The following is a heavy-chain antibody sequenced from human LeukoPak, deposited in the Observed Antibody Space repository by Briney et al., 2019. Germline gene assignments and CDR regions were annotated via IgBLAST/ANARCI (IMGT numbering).Heavy chain of an antibody. CDR1: GGSFSGYY. D-gene: IGHD4-11*01. Sequence: SETLSLTCAVYGGSFSGYYWSWIRQPPGKGLECIGEINHSGSTNYNPSLKSRVTISVDTSKNQFSLKLSSVTAADTAVYYCARGTSPTVTTMNLDYWGQGTLVTVSS. CDR3: ARGTSPTVTTMNLDY. V-gene: IGHV4-34*01. CDR2: INHSGST. J-gene: IGHJ4*02.